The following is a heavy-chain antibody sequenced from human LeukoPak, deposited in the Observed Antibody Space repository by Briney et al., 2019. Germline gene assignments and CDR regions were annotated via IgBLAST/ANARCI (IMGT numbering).Heavy chain of an antibody. CDR1: GFTFSDYY. Sequence: PGGSLRLSCAASGFTFSDYYMTWIRQTPGKGLEWVSYISISGTTTFYVDSVKGRLTISRDNTKNSLYLQMNSLRAEDTAMYYCARGTMASDFWGQGTLVTVSS. CDR2: ISISGTTT. V-gene: IGHV3-11*01. CDR3: ARGTMASDF. D-gene: IGHD3-10*01. J-gene: IGHJ4*02.